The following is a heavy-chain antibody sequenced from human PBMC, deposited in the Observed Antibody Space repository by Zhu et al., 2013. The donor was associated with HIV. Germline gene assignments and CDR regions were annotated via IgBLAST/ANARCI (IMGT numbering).Heavy chain of an antibody. CDR3: ARDPSTRYYTDI. V-gene: IGHV1-2*02. CDR2: INPKNGDT. Sequence: QVQLVQSGAEAKKPGASVKVSCKASGYPFTDYFMHWVRRAPGQGLEWMGYINPKNGDTKLAQTFRDRISVTRDTSINTVYMELRSLTSDDTAVYYCARDPSTRYYTDIWGKGTTVIVSS. CDR1: GYPFTDYF. J-gene: IGHJ6*03.